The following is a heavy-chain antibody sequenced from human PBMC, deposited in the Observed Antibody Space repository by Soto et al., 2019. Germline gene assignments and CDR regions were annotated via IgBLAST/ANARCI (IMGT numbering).Heavy chain of an antibody. CDR1: GFSLSTSGAA. CDR2: IYWDGDK. Sequence: QINLKESAPTVVKPTQTLTLTCTFSGFSLSTSGAAVGWIRQPPGRALEWVALIYWDGDKRYNRYNPCLDGRVSVTMQTATHPVALTLTNVDPADTAPYFCAHRATMTMFCLVIDNGVWFHPCGQGARVSVSS. J-gene: IGHJ5*02. D-gene: IGHD2-21*01. CDR3: AHRATMTMFCLVIDNGVWFHP. V-gene: IGHV2-5*02.